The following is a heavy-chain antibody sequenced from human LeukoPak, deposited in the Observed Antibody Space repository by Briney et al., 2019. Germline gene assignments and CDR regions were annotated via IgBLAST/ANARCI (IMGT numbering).Heavy chain of an antibody. V-gene: IGHV3-30*04. CDR1: GFTFSSYA. D-gene: IGHD6-13*01. Sequence: PGGSLRLSCAASGFTFSSYAIHWVRQAPGKGLEWVAVISYDGSNKYYADSVKGRFTISRDNSKNTLYLQMNSLRAEDTAVYYCARDPSIAAVGLPHGAFDIWGQGTMVTVSS. CDR3: ARDPSIAAVGLPHGAFDI. J-gene: IGHJ3*02. CDR2: ISYDGSNK.